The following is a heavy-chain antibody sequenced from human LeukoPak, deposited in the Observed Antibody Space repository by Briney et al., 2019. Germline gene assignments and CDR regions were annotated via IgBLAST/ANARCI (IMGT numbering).Heavy chain of an antibody. CDR2: ISAYSGNT. V-gene: IGHV1-18*04. J-gene: IGHJ4*02. CDR1: GYTFSIYG. Sequence: GASVKVSCTASGYTFSIYGISWVRQAPEQGLEWMGWISAYSGNTNYAQNFQGRVSMTTDTSTSTAYMELRSLRYDDTAVYYCARDCSGATCSLDYWGQGTLVTVPS. D-gene: IGHD2-15*01. CDR3: ARDCSGATCSLDY.